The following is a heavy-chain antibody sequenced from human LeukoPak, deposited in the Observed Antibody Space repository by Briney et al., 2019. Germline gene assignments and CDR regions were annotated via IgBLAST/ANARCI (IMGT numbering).Heavy chain of an antibody. Sequence: GRSLRLSCAASGFTFDDFAMHWVRQIPGKGLEWVSLISWDGAGTYYADSVKGRFTISRDNSKNSLYLQMNSLRPEDTALYYCAKGPYSSGWHIEYWGQGTLVTVSS. J-gene: IGHJ4*02. CDR2: ISWDGAGT. D-gene: IGHD6-19*01. V-gene: IGHV3-43D*03. CDR1: GFTFDDFA. CDR3: AKGPYSSGWHIEY.